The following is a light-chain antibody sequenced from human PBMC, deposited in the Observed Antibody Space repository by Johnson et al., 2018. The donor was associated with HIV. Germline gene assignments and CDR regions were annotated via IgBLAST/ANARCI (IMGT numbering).Light chain of an antibody. CDR2: DNN. Sequence: QSVLTQSPSVSAAPGQKVTISCSGSSSTIGNNFVSWYQQLPGTAPKLLIYDNNKRPSGIPDRFSGSKSGTSATLAITGLQTGDEADYYCGTWHSSLSTGGVFGSGTKVTVL. J-gene: IGLJ1*01. CDR1: SSTIGNNF. V-gene: IGLV1-51*01. CDR3: GTWHSSLSTGGV.